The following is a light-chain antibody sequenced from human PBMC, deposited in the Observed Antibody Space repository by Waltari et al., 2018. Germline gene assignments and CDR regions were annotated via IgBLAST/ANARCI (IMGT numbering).Light chain of an antibody. Sequence: QSALTQPPSASGSRGQSVTIPCTGTSSDGGSYHYVSWYQQHPGKAPKLMIYEVTKRPSGVPDRFSGSKSGNTASLTVSGLQAEDEADYYCSSYAGSNNVIFGGGTRLTVL. V-gene: IGLV2-8*01. CDR2: EVT. CDR1: SSDGGSYHY. J-gene: IGLJ2*01. CDR3: SSYAGSNNVI.